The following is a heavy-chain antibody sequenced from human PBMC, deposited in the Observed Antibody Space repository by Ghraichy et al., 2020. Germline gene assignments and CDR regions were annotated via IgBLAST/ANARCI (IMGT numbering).Heavy chain of an antibody. J-gene: IGHJ6*02. Sequence: ASVKVSCKASGYTFSNYGISWMRQAPVQGLEWVGWISGHNGNTNYAHKFQGRLTMTTETSTTTAYMELRSLTYEDTAVYYCGRELRSFSGGDCTPPLDGVDVWGQGTTVTVSS. D-gene: IGHD2-21*02. CDR1: GYTFSNYG. V-gene: IGHV1-18*01. CDR3: GRELRSFSGGDCTPPLDGVDV. CDR2: ISGHNGNT.